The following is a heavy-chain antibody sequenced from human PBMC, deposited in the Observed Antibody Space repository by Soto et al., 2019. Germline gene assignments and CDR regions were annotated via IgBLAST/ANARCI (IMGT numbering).Heavy chain of an antibody. D-gene: IGHD3-9*01. V-gene: IGHV4-39*01. J-gene: IGHJ4*02. CDR3: ARLEGLATISYYFDF. CDR2: IYFRGNT. Sequence: QLQLQESGPGLVKPSETLSLTCSVSGDSINSDKYYWGWIRQPPGKGLECIGSIYFRGNTYYNPSLQTRVTLSLDKSKSQFSLKLNSVTAADSAVYFCARLEGLATISYYFDFWGQGALVTVSS. CDR1: GDSINSDKYY.